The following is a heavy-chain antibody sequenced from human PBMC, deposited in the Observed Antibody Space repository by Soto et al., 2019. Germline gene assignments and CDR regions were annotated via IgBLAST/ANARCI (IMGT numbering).Heavy chain of an antibody. J-gene: IGHJ4*02. Sequence: QLLLQESGSGLVKPSQTLSLTCAVSGGSISSGGYSWSWIRQPPGKGLEWIGYIYHSGTTSYNPSLKSRVTLSVDRSKDRFSLNLSSVTAADTAVYYCARGEYSGSYHAYWGQGTLVTVSS. CDR2: IYHSGTT. V-gene: IGHV4-30-2*01. D-gene: IGHD1-26*01. CDR1: GGSISSGGYS. CDR3: ARGEYSGSYHAY.